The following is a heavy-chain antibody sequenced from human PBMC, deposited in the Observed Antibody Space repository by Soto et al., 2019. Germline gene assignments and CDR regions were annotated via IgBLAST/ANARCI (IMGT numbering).Heavy chain of an antibody. D-gene: IGHD6-6*01. Sequence: EVQLLESGGGLVQPGGSLRLSCAASGFTFSSYAMSWVRQAPGKGLEWVSAISGSGGSTYYADSEKGRFTISRDNSKNTLYLQMNSLRAEDTAVYYCAKGKYSSSLSDYWGQGTLVTVSS. CDR1: GFTFSSYA. J-gene: IGHJ4*02. CDR3: AKGKYSSSLSDY. CDR2: ISGSGGST. V-gene: IGHV3-23*01.